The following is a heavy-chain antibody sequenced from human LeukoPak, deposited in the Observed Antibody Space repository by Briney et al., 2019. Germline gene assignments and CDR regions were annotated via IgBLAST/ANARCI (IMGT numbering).Heavy chain of an antibody. J-gene: IGHJ3*02. D-gene: IGHD2-2*02. CDR1: GFTFSTYS. V-gene: IGHV3-48*02. CDR2: ISSDSSRR. Sequence: QTGGSLRLSCAASGFTFSTYSMNWVRQAPGKGLEWVSYISSDSSRRYHADSVRGRFTTSRDNAKNSPCLQMNSLRDEDTAVYYCARDFIYASDIWGQGTTVTVSS. CDR3: ARDFIYASDI.